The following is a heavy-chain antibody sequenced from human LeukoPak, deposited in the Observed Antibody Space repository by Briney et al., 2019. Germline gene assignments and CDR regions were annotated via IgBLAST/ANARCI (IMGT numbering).Heavy chain of an antibody. J-gene: IGHJ3*02. CDR2: FDPEDGET. CDR1: GYTLTELS. D-gene: IGHD3-9*01. V-gene: IGHV1-24*01. CDR3: ATMETSDYDILTGQRIGAFDI. Sequence: ASVKVSCKASGYTLTELSMHWVRQAPGKGLEWMGGFDPEDGETIYAQKFQGRVTMTEDTSTDTAYMELSSLRSEDTAVYYCATMETSDYDILTGQRIGAFDIWGQGTMVTVSS.